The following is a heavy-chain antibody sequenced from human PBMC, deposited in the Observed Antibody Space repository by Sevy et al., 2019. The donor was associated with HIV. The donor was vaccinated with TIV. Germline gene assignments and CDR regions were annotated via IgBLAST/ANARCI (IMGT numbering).Heavy chain of an antibody. CDR2: ISNSGSII. J-gene: IGHJ1*01. CDR1: GFTFSSYE. Sequence: GGSLRLSCVISGFTFSSYEMNWVRQAPGKGLEWVSHISNSGSIIYYEDSVKGRFTISRDNAKNSLYLQMNSLRAEDTCVYYFAREDGSRQYFQYWGQGTLVTVSS. D-gene: IGHD6-13*01. CDR3: AREDGSRQYFQY. V-gene: IGHV3-48*03.